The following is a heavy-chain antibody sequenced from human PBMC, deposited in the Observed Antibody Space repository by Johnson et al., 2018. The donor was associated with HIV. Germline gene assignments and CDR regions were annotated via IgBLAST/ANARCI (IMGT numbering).Heavy chain of an antibody. V-gene: IGHV3-23*04. CDR2: ISGSGGST. CDR1: GFTFSSYA. CDR3: ARDYYDSSGYYSPGGEAFDI. D-gene: IGHD3-22*01. J-gene: IGHJ3*02. Sequence: EVQLVESGGGLVQPGGSLRLSCAASGFTFSSYAMSWVRQAPGKGLEWVSAISGSGGSTVYADSVKGRFTISRDNAKNSLYLQRNSLRAEDTALYYCARDYYDSSGYYSPGGEAFDIWGQGTVVTVAS.